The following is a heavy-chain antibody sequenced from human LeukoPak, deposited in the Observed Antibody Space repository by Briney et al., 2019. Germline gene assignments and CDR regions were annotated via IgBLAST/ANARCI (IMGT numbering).Heavy chain of an antibody. CDR1: GYAFTAFY. Sequence: ASVQVSCKASGYAFTAFYIHWVRQAPGQGLEWMGRLNPNTGGTIHAQKFQGRVTISRDTSISTAYMELSSLRSDDTAVYYCARVPDIYCPSTSCVDYWGQRTLVTVSS. CDR2: LNPNTGGT. J-gene: IGHJ4*02. V-gene: IGHV1-2*06. CDR3: ARVPDIYCPSTSCVDY. D-gene: IGHD2-2*01.